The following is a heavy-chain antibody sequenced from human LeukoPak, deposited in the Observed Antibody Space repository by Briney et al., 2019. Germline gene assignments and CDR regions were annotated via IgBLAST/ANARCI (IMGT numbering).Heavy chain of an antibody. Sequence: SETLSLTCTVSGGSISSSSYYWGWIRQPPGKGLEWIGSIYYSGSTNYNPSLKSRVTISVDKSKNQFSLKLSSVTAADTAVYYCARSGSGSYFGFRNWFDPWGQGTLVTVSS. J-gene: IGHJ5*02. V-gene: IGHV4-39*07. D-gene: IGHD1-26*01. CDR1: GGSISSSSYY. CDR3: ARSGSGSYFGFRNWFDP. CDR2: IYYSGST.